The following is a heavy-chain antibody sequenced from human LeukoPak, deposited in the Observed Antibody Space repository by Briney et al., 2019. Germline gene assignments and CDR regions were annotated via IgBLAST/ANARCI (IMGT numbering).Heavy chain of an antibody. V-gene: IGHV3-23*01. CDR3: AKDQQFYYGSGTYYKERWFDP. D-gene: IGHD3-10*01. Sequence: GGSLRLSCAASGFTFSSYAMNWVRQAPGKGLEWVSGISGSGDTTYYADSVKGRFTISRDNSKNTLYLQMNSLRAGDTVVYYCAKDQQFYYGSGTYYKERWFDPWGQGTLVTVSS. J-gene: IGHJ5*02. CDR2: ISGSGDTT. CDR1: GFTFSSYA.